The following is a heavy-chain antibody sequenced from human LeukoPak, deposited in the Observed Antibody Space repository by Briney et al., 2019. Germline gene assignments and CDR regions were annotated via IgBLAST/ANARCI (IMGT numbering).Heavy chain of an antibody. D-gene: IGHD6-19*01. J-gene: IGHJ5*02. V-gene: IGHV3-13*01. Sequence: GGSLRLSCAASGFTFSSYDMPWVRQATGKGLEWVSAIGTAGDTYYPGSVKGRFTISRENAKNSLYLQMNSLRAGDTAVYYCARGRSGYSSGWYTDYNWFDPWGQGTLVTVSS. CDR1: GFTFSSYD. CDR2: IGTAGDT. CDR3: ARGRSGYSSGWYTDYNWFDP.